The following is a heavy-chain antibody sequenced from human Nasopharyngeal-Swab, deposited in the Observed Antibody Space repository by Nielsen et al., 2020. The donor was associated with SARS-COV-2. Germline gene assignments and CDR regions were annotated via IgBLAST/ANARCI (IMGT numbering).Heavy chain of an antibody. J-gene: IGHJ4*02. CDR1: GYSFNRYT. CDR3: ARTPFGSGRAGD. Sequence: ASVKVSCKASGYSFNRYTISWVRQAPGQGLEYMGWINTNPGSTMYAQAFTGRFVFSSDPSVTTAYMQISDLKADDTGVYFCARTPFGSGRAGDWGQGTLVTVSS. V-gene: IGHV7-4-1*02. CDR2: INTNPGST. D-gene: IGHD6-19*01.